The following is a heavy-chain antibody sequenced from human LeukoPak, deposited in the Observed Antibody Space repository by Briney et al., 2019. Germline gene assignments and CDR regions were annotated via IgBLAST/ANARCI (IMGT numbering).Heavy chain of an antibody. V-gene: IGHV3-23*01. J-gene: IGHJ4*02. CDR2: IGGSDGST. Sequence: GGSLRLSCTACGFPFSNYAMSWVRQAPGKGLEWVTAIGGSDGSTYYADSVKGRFTISRDNSKNTLYLQMNSLGAEDTALYYCASPQLQYFDWFTPPLGYWGQGSLVTVSS. D-gene: IGHD3-9*01. CDR3: ASPQLQYFDWFTPPLGY. CDR1: GFPFSNYA.